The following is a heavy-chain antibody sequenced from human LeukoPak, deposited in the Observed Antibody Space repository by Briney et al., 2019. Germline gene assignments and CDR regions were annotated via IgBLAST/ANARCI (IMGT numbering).Heavy chain of an antibody. V-gene: IGHV3-9*03. Sequence: PGRSLRLSCAASGFTFDDYAMHWVRQAPGKGLEWVSGISWNSGSIGYADSVKGRFTISRDNAKNSLYLQMNSLRAEDMALYYCAKVFHSGYDSGGFDYWGQGTLVTVSS. CDR2: ISWNSGSI. D-gene: IGHD5-12*01. CDR3: AKVFHSGYDSGGFDY. J-gene: IGHJ4*02. CDR1: GFTFDDYA.